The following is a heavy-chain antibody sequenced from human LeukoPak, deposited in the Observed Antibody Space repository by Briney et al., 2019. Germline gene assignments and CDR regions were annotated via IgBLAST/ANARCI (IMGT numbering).Heavy chain of an antibody. Sequence: SETLSLTCTVSGGSISSYYWSWIRQPPGKGLEWIGYIYYSGSTYYNPSLKSRVTISVDTSKNQFSLKLSSVTAADTAVYYCARYSTTVTTWFDPWGQGTLVTVSS. CDR2: IYYSGST. J-gene: IGHJ5*02. D-gene: IGHD4-17*01. V-gene: IGHV4-59*06. CDR3: ARYSTTVTTWFDP. CDR1: GGSISSYY.